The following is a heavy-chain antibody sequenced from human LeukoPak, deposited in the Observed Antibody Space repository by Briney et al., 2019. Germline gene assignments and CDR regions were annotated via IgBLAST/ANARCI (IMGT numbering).Heavy chain of an antibody. CDR1: GFTFDDYA. J-gene: IGHJ6*03. CDR3: AKDGISGYSYASGYYYYYMDV. Sequence: PGRSLRLSCAASGFTFDDYAMHWVRQSPGKGLEWVSGISWNSGSIGYADSVKGRFTISRDNSKNTLYLQMNSLRAEDTAVYYCAKDGISGYSYASGYYYYYMDVWGKGTTVTVSS. V-gene: IGHV3-9*01. CDR2: ISWNSGSI. D-gene: IGHD5-18*01.